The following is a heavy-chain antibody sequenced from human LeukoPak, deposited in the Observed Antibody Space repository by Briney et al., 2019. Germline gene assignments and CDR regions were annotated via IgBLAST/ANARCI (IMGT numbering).Heavy chain of an antibody. V-gene: IGHV1-2*02. D-gene: IGHD1-26*01. Sequence: ASVKVSCKASGYTSNASYMHWVRRPPGKGLDGLGWINPNSGGTNYAQKFQGRVTMTRDTSISTAYMELSRLRSDDTAVYYCARGMEPYYYMDVWGKGTTVTVSS. CDR3: ARGMEPYYYMDV. CDR1: GYTSNASY. J-gene: IGHJ6*03. CDR2: INPNSGGT.